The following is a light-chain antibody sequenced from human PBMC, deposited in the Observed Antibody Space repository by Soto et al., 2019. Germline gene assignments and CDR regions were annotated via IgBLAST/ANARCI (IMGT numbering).Light chain of an antibody. CDR2: GIS. Sequence: ENVLTQSPGTLSLSPGERATLSCRASQSVTNNFFAWYQQKPGQAPRLLIYGISGRATGIPDRFSGSGSGTDFTLTISRLEPEDFVVYYCQQYITLPHTFGQGTKLEVK. J-gene: IGKJ2*01. CDR3: QQYITLPHT. V-gene: IGKV3-20*01. CDR1: QSVTNNF.